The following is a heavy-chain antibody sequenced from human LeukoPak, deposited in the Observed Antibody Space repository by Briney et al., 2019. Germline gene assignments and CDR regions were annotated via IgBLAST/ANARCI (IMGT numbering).Heavy chain of an antibody. CDR3: ARGGYYDSSLDY. Sequence: PGGSLRFSCAASGFTFSSYSLNWVRQAPGKGLEWVSSISSSSSYIYYADSVKGRFTISRDNAKNSLYLQMNSLRAEDTAVYYCARGGYYDSSLDYWGQGTLVTVSS. D-gene: IGHD3-22*01. J-gene: IGHJ4*02. CDR1: GFTFSSYS. V-gene: IGHV3-21*01. CDR2: ISSSSSYI.